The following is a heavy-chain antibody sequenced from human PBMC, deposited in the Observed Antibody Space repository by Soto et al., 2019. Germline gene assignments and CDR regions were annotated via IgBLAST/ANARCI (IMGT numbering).Heavy chain of an antibody. D-gene: IGHD6-6*01. CDR1: GGTFSSYA. CDR3: ASGPYTSSSGGYYYYYMDV. Sequence: QVQLVQSGAEVKKPGSSVQVSCKASGGTFSSYAIKWVRQAPGQGLEWMGRIVPMFGIPNFAPKFQGRVTMTADRSTTTAYMELSRLRSEDTAVYYCASGPYTSSSGGYYYYYMDVWCKGTTVTVSS. V-gene: IGHV1-69*02. J-gene: IGHJ6*03. CDR2: IVPMFGIP.